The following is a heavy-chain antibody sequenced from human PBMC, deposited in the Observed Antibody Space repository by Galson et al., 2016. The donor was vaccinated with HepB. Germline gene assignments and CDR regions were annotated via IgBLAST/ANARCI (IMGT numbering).Heavy chain of an antibody. CDR3: ARIPYYYDTSGDDAFDI. CDR1: GFSLSTSGMC. D-gene: IGHD3-22*01. V-gene: IGHV2-70*01. J-gene: IGHJ3*02. CDR2: IDWEDDK. Sequence: PALVKPTQTLTLTCTFSGFSLSTSGMCVSWIRQPPGKALEWLALIDWEDDKYYCTSLKSRLTISKDTSKNHVVPTMTNMDPVDTDTYYCARIPYYYDTSGDDAFDIWGQGTMVTVSS.